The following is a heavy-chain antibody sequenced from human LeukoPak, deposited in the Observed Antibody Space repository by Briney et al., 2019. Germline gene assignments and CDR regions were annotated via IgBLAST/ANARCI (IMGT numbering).Heavy chain of an antibody. V-gene: IGHV4-59*01. Sequence: SETLSLTCTVSDGSIRSYYWSWIRLPPGKGLEWIGYIYYSGITKYNPSLKSRVTISVDTSRNQVSLKLNSVTAADTAVYYCARRQDYADYDLGAFDIWGQGTMVTVSS. CDR1: DGSIRSYY. J-gene: IGHJ3*02. CDR2: IYYSGIT. CDR3: ARRQDYADYDLGAFDI. D-gene: IGHD4-17*01.